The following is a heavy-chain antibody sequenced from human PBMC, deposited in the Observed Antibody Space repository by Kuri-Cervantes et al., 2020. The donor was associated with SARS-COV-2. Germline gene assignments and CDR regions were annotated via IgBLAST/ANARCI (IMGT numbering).Heavy chain of an antibody. J-gene: IGHJ4*02. D-gene: IGHD6-19*01. Sequence: GTLSLTCAASGFTFSDHYMDWVRQAPGKGLEWVGRTRNKANSYTTEYAATVKGRFTISRDDSKNSLYLQMNSLKTEDTAVYYCASAVAGLFDYWGQGTLVTVSS. CDR1: GFTFSDHY. CDR2: TRNKANSYTT. CDR3: ASAVAGLFDY. V-gene: IGHV3-72*01.